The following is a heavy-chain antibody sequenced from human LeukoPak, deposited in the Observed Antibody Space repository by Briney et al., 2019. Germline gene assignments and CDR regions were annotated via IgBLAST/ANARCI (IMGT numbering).Heavy chain of an antibody. J-gene: IGHJ4*02. CDR2: TYYSGST. Sequence: PSETLSLTCNVSGGSIRGYYWSWIRQPPGKGLEWIGYTYYSGSTNYNPSLKSRVTISVDTSKNQFSLKLSSVTAADTAVYYCARTYYDILTGYYYFDYWGQGTLVTVSS. D-gene: IGHD3-9*01. V-gene: IGHV4-59*01. CDR1: GGSIRGYY. CDR3: ARTYYDILTGYYYFDY.